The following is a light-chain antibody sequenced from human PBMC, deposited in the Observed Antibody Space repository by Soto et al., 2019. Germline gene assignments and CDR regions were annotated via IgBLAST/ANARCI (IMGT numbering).Light chain of an antibody. J-gene: IGKJ4*01. CDR3: QQYKDWPPPT. V-gene: IGKV3D-15*01. CDR1: QNINSN. CDR2: GAS. Sequence: EILMTQSPLTLSVSPGEGATLSCRASQNINSNLAWYQQRPGQAPRVLIYGASSRASGIPDRFSGSGSGTDFNLTINRLEPDDFAVYYCQQYKDWPPPTFGGGTRVESK.